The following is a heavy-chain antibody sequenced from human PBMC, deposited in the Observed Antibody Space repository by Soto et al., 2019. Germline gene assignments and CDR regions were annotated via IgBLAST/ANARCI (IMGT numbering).Heavy chain of an antibody. V-gene: IGHV3-74*01. J-gene: IGHJ4*02. CDR3: ARSLSTSPDY. CDR2: INGDGSYR. Sequence: LRLSCAASGFTFSSYWMHWVRQAPGKGLVWVSRINGDGSYRGYADSVKGRFTISRDNARNTLYLQMNILRVEDTAVYYCARSLSTSPDYWGQGTLVTVSS. D-gene: IGHD2-2*01. CDR1: GFTFSSYW.